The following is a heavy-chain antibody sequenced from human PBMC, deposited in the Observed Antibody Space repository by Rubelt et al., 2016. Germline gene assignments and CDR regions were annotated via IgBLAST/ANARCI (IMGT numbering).Heavy chain of an antibody. V-gene: IGHV4-39*01. J-gene: IGHJ4*02. CDR2: ST. CDR3: ARHVGTVVTPADY. D-gene: IGHD4-23*01. Sequence: STYYNPSLKSRVTISVDTSKNQFSLKLSSVTAADTAVYYCARHVGTVVTPADYWGQGTLVTVSS.